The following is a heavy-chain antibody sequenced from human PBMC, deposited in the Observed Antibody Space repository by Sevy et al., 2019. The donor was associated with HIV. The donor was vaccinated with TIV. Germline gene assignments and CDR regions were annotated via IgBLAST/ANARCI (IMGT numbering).Heavy chain of an antibody. CDR1: GFTFSSYW. CDR3: ASIDSSGYSVDY. J-gene: IGHJ4*02. Sequence: GGSLRLSCAASGFTFSSYWMHWVRQAPGKGLVWVSRINSDGSSTSYADSVKGRFTISRDNAKNTLYLQMNSLRAEDTAVYYCASIDSSGYSVDYWDQGTLVTVSS. V-gene: IGHV3-74*01. D-gene: IGHD3-22*01. CDR2: INSDGSST.